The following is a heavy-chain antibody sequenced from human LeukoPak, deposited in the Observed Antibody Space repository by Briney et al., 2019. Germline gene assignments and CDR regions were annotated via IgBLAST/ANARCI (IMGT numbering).Heavy chain of an antibody. CDR2: ISSSSSYI. CDR1: GFTFSSYS. D-gene: IGHD5-12*01. J-gene: IGHJ4*02. V-gene: IGHV3-21*01. CDR3: ARHSGYEYTKIDY. Sequence: GGSLRLSCAASGFTFSSYSMNWVRQAPGKGLEWVSSISSSSSYIYYADSVKGRFTISRDNAKNSLYLQTNSLRAEDTAVYYCARHSGYEYTKIDYWGQGTLVTVSS.